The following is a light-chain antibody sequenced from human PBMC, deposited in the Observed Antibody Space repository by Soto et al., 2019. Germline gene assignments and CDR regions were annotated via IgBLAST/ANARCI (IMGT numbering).Light chain of an antibody. CDR1: QSISSN. V-gene: IGKV3-15*01. CDR3: QQFHDWPMT. Sequence: EIVMTQSPATLSVSPGERATLSCRASQSISSNLAWYQQKPGQAPRLLISGASTRATGIPARFSGSGSGTDFTLTISSLQSEDFAVYYFQQFHDWPMTFGPGTKVDI. CDR2: GAS. J-gene: IGKJ3*01.